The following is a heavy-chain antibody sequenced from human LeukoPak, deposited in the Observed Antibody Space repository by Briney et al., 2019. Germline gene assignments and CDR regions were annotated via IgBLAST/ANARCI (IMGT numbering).Heavy chain of an antibody. J-gene: IGHJ4*02. V-gene: IGHV4-34*01. CDR1: GGSFSGYY. D-gene: IGHD2-15*01. CDR3: AKLYCSGGSCD. Sequence: PSETLSLTCAVYGGSFSGYYWSWIRQPPGKGLEWIGEINHSGSTNYNPSLKSRDTISVDTSKNQFSLKLSSVTAADTAVYYCAKLYCSGGSCDWGQGTLVTVSS. CDR2: INHSGST.